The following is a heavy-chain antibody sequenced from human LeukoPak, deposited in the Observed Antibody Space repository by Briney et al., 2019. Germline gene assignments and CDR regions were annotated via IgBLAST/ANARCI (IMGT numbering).Heavy chain of an antibody. Sequence: GGSLRLSCAASGFTVNSNYMNWVRQAPGKGLEWVSVIYSGGDTYYADSVKDRFTISRDSSKSALYLQMNSLGADDTAVYDCARGGRNSGSHYFESYFDLWGQGTLVTVSS. CDR1: GFTVNSNY. V-gene: IGHV3-66*01. D-gene: IGHD3-10*01. CDR2: IYSGGDT. CDR3: ARGGRNSGSHYFESYFDL. J-gene: IGHJ4*02.